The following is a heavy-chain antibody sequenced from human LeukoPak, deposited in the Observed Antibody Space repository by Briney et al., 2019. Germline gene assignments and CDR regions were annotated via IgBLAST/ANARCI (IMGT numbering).Heavy chain of an antibody. CDR1: GGTFSSYA. J-gene: IGHJ4*02. Sequence: SVKVSCKASGGTFSSYAISWVRQAPGQGLEWMGRVIPILGIANYAQKFQGRVTITADKSTSTAYMELSSLRSEDTAVYYCAREDVIAAAGVPDYWGQGTLVTVSS. D-gene: IGHD6-13*01. CDR2: VIPILGIA. CDR3: AREDVIAAAGVPDY. V-gene: IGHV1-69*04.